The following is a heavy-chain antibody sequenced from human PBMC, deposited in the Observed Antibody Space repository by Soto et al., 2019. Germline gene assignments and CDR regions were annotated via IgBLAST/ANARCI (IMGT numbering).Heavy chain of an antibody. Sequence: GGSLRLSCAASGFTFSGYAVSWVRQAPGKGLEWVSAISGSGGSTYYADSVKGRFTISRDNSKNTLYLQMNSLRAEDTAVYYCAKVGYDSSGSNIENDAFDIWGQGTMVTVSS. CDR2: ISGSGGST. CDR3: AKVGYDSSGSNIENDAFDI. CDR1: GFTFSGYA. V-gene: IGHV3-23*01. D-gene: IGHD3-22*01. J-gene: IGHJ3*02.